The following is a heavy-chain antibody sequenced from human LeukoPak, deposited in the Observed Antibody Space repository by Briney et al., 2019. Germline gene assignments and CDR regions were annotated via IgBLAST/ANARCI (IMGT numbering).Heavy chain of an antibody. CDR2: INPNSGGT. Sequence: ASVKVSCKASGYTFTGYYIHWVRQAPGQGLEWMGRINPNSGGTNYAQKFQGRVTMTSDSSISTAYMELSSLRSEDTAIYYCVRTPPNWGFDYWGQGTLVTVSS. CDR1: GYTFTGYY. D-gene: IGHD7-27*01. V-gene: IGHV1-2*06. J-gene: IGHJ4*02. CDR3: VRTPPNWGFDY.